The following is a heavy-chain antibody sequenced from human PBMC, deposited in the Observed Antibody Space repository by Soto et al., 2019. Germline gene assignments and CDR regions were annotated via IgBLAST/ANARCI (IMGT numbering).Heavy chain of an antibody. Sequence: QVQLVESGGGVVQPGRSLRLSCAASGFTFSSYAMHWVRQAPGKGLEWVAVISYDGSNKYYADSVKGRFTISRDNSKNXXYLQMNSLRAEDTAVYYCASFGMVGSYSSSSGFDYWGQGTLVTVSS. CDR2: ISYDGSNK. J-gene: IGHJ4*02. V-gene: IGHV3-30-3*01. D-gene: IGHD6-6*01. CDR1: GFTFSSYA. CDR3: ASFGMVGSYSSSSGFDY.